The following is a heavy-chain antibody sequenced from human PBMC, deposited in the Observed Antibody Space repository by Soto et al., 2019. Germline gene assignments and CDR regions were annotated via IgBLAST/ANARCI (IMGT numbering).Heavy chain of an antibody. V-gene: IGHV4-34*01. CDR2: INHSGST. Sequence: PSETRSLTCAVYGGSFSGYYWSWIRQPPGKGLEWIGEINHSGSTNYNPSLKSRVTISVDTSKNQVSLRLSSVTAADTAVYYCARAIKMSGTPNWAFDIWGQGTMVTVSS. J-gene: IGHJ3*02. CDR1: GGSFSGYY. D-gene: IGHD6-13*01. CDR3: ARAIKMSGTPNWAFDI.